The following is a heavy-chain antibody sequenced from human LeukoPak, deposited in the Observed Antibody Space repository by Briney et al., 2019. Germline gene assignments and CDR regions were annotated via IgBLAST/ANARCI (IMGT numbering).Heavy chain of an antibody. CDR3: ARDISVTYYDILTGYYKTDWFDP. CDR1: GGTFSSYA. Sequence: GASVKVSCKASGGTFSSYAISWVRQAPGQGLEWMGGIIPIFGTANYAQKFQGRVTITADESTSTAYMELSSLRSEDMAVYYCARDISVTYYDILTGYYKTDWFDPWGQGTLVTVSS. J-gene: IGHJ5*02. V-gene: IGHV1-69*01. D-gene: IGHD3-9*01. CDR2: IIPIFGTA.